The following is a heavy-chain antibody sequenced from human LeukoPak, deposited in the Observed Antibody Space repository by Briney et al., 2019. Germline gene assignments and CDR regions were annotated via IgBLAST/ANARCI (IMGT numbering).Heavy chain of an antibody. CDR2: ISGSGGST. J-gene: IGHJ3*02. Sequence: GGSLRLSCAASGFTFSSYGMSWVRQAPGKGLEWVSAISGSGGSTYYADSVKGRFTISRDNSKNTLYLQMNSLRAEDTAVYYCARRYCTNGVCYDDRGAFDIWGQGTMVTVSS. D-gene: IGHD2-8*01. CDR3: ARRYCTNGVCYDDRGAFDI. V-gene: IGHV3-23*01. CDR1: GFTFSSYG.